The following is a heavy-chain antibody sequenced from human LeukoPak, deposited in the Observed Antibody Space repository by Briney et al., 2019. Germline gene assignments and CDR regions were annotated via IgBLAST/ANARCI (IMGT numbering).Heavy chain of an antibody. Sequence: PGGSLRLSCAASGFTFSRYWMTWVRQAPGKGLEWVANINQDGSEKYYVDSVRGRFTISRDNAKNSLYLQMNSLRAEDTAVYSCARFGGHYYDSTGSLDYWGQGTLVTVSS. D-gene: IGHD3-22*01. CDR2: INQDGSEK. CDR1: GFTFSRYW. CDR3: ARFGGHYYDSTGSLDY. J-gene: IGHJ4*02. V-gene: IGHV3-7*01.